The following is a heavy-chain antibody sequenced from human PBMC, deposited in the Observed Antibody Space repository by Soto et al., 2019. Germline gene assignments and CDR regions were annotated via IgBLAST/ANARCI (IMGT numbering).Heavy chain of an antibody. J-gene: IGHJ6*03. CDR3: ARTLDYGHMDV. Sequence: SETLSLTCTVSGDSVRNQYWSWIRRPPGRGLEWIGYIYRSGSTKYNPSLKSRLTISVDTSKNQFSLKLSSVTAADTAMYYCARTLDYGHMDVWGKGTTVTVSS. D-gene: IGHD3-16*01. V-gene: IGHV4-4*09. CDR2: IYRSGST. CDR1: GDSVRNQY.